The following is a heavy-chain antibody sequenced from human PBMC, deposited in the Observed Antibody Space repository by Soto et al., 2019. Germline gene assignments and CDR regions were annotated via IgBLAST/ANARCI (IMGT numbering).Heavy chain of an antibody. D-gene: IGHD3-3*01. CDR2: IHYSGST. CDR1: GSSISGYY. CDR3: ARGRYDFWSGYYLGDLDY. Sequence: PSENLSLTCTVSGSSISGYYWSWIRQSPGKGLEWIGYIHYSGSTNYNPSLKSRVTISVDTSKNQFSLKLSSVTAADTAVYYCARGRYDFWSGYYLGDLDYWGQGTLVTVSS. V-gene: IGHV4-59*08. J-gene: IGHJ4*02.